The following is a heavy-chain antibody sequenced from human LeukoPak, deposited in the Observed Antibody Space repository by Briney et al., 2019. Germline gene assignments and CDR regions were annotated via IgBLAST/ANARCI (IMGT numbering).Heavy chain of an antibody. CDR3: ARVGATTTLYYYYYYMDV. Sequence: PSETLSLICTVSGGSISSYYWSWIRQPPGEGLEWIGYIYSSGSTNYNPSLKSRVTISLDTSKNQFSLKLSSVTAADTAVYYCARVGATTTLYYYYYYMDVWGKGTTVTVSS. D-gene: IGHD1-26*01. CDR2: IYSSGST. V-gene: IGHV4-59*01. CDR1: GGSISSYY. J-gene: IGHJ6*03.